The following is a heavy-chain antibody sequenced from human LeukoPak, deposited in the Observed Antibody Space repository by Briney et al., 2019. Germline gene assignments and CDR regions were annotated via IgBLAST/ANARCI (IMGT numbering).Heavy chain of an antibody. CDR3: ANGRLSAADS. D-gene: IGHD6-13*01. V-gene: IGHV3-23*01. CDR2: ISDSGENT. Sequence: QPGGSLRLSCVASGFAFRSYAMTWVRQAPGKGLEWVSSISDSGENTYYPDSVKGRFTISRDNSNNTLYLQMNSLRADDTAVYYCANGRLSAADSWGQGTLVTVSS. CDR1: GFAFRSYA. J-gene: IGHJ4*02.